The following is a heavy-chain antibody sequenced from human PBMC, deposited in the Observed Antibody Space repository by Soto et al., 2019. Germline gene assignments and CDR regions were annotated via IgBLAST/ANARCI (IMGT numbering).Heavy chain of an antibody. CDR1: GGSISGYH. V-gene: IGHV4-4*07. CDR2: VYTSGNT. Sequence: QVQLQESGPGLVKPSETLSLTCTVSGGSISGYHWSWIRQAAGKGLDFIGRVYTSGNTDYNPSIKSRVTMSLDTSKNQFSLKVTSMTAADTSTYYCARASRGGGWTENWYFALWGRGTLVTVSS. D-gene: IGHD6-19*01. CDR3: ARASRGGGWTENWYFAL. J-gene: IGHJ2*01.